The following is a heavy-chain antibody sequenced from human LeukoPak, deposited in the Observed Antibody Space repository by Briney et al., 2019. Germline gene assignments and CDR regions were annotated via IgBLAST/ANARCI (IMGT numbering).Heavy chain of an antibody. Sequence: GGSLRLSCAASGFTFSRNWMHWVRQAPGKGLVWVSKINNDASTTTYADSVKGRFTISRDNAKNSLYLQMNSLRAEDTAVYYCAREPTYYYGSGSFDYWGQGTLVTVSS. D-gene: IGHD3-10*01. J-gene: IGHJ4*02. CDR2: INNDASTT. V-gene: IGHV3-74*01. CDR3: AREPTYYYGSGSFDY. CDR1: GFTFSRNW.